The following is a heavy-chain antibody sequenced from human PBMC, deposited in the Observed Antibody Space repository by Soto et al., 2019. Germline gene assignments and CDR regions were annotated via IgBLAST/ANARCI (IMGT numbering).Heavy chain of an antibody. CDR3: ARGGGSYTTGWYNDY. J-gene: IGHJ4*02. CDR1: GVSISNSY. CDR2: IWNSGTT. Sequence: QVQLQESGPGLVKPSETMSLTCTVSGVSISNSYCSWVRQPPGKKLEWIGHIWNSGTTDYNPSLRGRVTISVDPAKNPGSLRLSSVTATDPAGFYWARGGGSYTTGWYNDYWGQGTLVTVSS. D-gene: IGHD6-19*01. V-gene: IGHV4-4*09.